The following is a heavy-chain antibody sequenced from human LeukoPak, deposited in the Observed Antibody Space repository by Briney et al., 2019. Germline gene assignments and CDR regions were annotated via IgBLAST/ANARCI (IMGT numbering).Heavy chain of an antibody. CDR3: AREGRYDILTAYYPLNN. V-gene: IGHV3-66*02. J-gene: IGHJ4*02. CDR2: IYIDGKT. CDR1: GFTVSSNF. D-gene: IGHD3-9*01. Sequence: QSGGSLRLSCAASGFTVSSNFMSWVRLAPGKGLECVSVIYIDGKTFYAESVKGRFTISRDNSKNTLYLQMNSLRPEDTAVYYCAREGRYDILTAYYPLNNWGQGALVTVSS.